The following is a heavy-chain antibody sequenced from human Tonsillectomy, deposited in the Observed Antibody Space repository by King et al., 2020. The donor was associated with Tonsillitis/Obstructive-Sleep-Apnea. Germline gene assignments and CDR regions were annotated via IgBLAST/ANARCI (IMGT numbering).Heavy chain of an antibody. D-gene: IGHD6-19*01. J-gene: IGHJ3*02. CDR1: GYTFTSYY. V-gene: IGHV1-46*01. CDR3: ARVVAGTVDAFDI. Sequence: VQLVESGAEVKKPGASVKVSCKASGYTFTSYYMHWVRQAPGQGLEWMGIINPSGGSTSYAQKFQGGVTMTRDTSTSTVYMELSSLRSEDTAVYYCARVVAGTVDAFDIWGQGTMVTVSS. CDR2: INPSGGST.